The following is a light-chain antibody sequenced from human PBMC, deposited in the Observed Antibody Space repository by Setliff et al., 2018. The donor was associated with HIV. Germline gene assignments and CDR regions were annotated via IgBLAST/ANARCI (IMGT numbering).Light chain of an antibody. CDR2: GNV. CDR1: SSNIGADYD. Sequence: ALTQPPSVSGAPGRRVTISCTGSSSNIGADYDVHWYQQFPGTAPHLLIKGNVDRPSGVPARFSASKSGTSASLAISGLQAEDEADYYWQSYDSSLSGYVFGGGTKVTVL. V-gene: IGLV1-40*01. J-gene: IGLJ1*01. CDR3: QSYDSSLSGYV.